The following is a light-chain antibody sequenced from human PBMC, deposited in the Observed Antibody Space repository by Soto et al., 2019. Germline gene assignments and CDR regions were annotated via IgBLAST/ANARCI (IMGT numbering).Light chain of an antibody. CDR3: QQYGSSGT. V-gene: IGKV3-20*01. CDR1: QSVSSN. CDR2: GAS. J-gene: IGKJ1*01. Sequence: EILMTQSPATLSVSPGERAPLSCRASQSVSSNLAWYQQKPGQAPRLLIYGASSRATGIPDRFSGSGSGTDFTLTISRLEPEDFAVYYCQQYGSSGTFGQGTKVDIK.